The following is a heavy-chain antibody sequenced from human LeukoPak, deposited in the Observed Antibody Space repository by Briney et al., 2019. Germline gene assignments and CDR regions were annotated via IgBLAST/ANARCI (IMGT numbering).Heavy chain of an antibody. CDR2: INPNGGAT. Sequence: ASVKVSCKASGYIFTGYYLFWVRQAPGQGLEWMGWINPNGGATRYAQKFQGRVTLTSDTSIRTTYMEMSSLTPDDTAVYYCARDERYSDADHHYPDLGYWGQGTLVSVSS. D-gene: IGHD3-16*01. CDR1: GYIFTGYY. CDR3: ARDERYSDADHHYPDLGY. J-gene: IGHJ4*02. V-gene: IGHV1-2*02.